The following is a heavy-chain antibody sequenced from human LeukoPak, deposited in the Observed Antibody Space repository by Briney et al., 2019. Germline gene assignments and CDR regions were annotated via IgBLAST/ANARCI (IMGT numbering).Heavy chain of an antibody. J-gene: IGHJ4*02. V-gene: IGHV4-34*01. CDR3: ARLYRDYDKYWMDY. Sequence: SETLSLTCAVYGGSFSAYYWSWIRQPPGEGVEWIGDINDSGSPNYNPSLKSRVTISVATSKNQFSLKLSSVTAADTAVDYCARLYRDYDKYWMDYWGQETLVTVSS. CDR2: INDSGSP. CDR1: GGSFSAYY. D-gene: IGHD3-22*01.